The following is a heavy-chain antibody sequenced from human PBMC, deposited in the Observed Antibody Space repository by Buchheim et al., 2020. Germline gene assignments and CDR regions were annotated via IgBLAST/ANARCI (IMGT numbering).Heavy chain of an antibody. J-gene: IGHJ4*02. CDR3: ARRVAGSSSVDY. V-gene: IGHV4-4*02. D-gene: IGHD6-6*01. CDR2: IHHSGKI. Sequence: QVQLQESGPGLVEPSGTLSLTCAVSGVSISSSNWCSWFRQPPGKGLEWIGEIHHSGKISYNPSLTSRVTISLDKSKNQFSLKLSSVIAADTAVYYCARRVAGSSSVDYWGQGIL. CDR1: GVSISSSNW.